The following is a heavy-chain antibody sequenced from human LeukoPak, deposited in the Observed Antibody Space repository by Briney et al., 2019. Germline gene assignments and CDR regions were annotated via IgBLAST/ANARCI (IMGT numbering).Heavy chain of an antibody. D-gene: IGHD3-22*01. J-gene: IGHJ3*02. CDR3: ARPTFSGYYSGPFDI. Sequence: SETLSLTCTVSGGSISSSTYYWGWIRQPPGKGLEWIGSIYYSGSTYYNPSLKSRVTISVDTSKNQFSLKLSSVTAADTAVYFCARPTFSGYYSGPFDIWGQGTIVTVSS. V-gene: IGHV4-39*01. CDR2: IYYSGST. CDR1: GGSISSSTYY.